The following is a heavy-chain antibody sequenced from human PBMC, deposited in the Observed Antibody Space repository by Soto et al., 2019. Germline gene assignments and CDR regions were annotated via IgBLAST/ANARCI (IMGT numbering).Heavy chain of an antibody. Sequence: QVQLVQSAAEVKKPGASVKVSCKASGYTFINYDINWVRQATGQGLEWLGWMDPNSGSTGYAQKFQGRITITRNISISTAYMELSNLRSEDTAVYYCARGPDATRGYCPNGICYNRGWFDPWGQGTLVTVTS. V-gene: IGHV1-8*01. CDR3: ARGPDATRGYCPNGICYNRGWFDP. D-gene: IGHD2-8*01. CDR2: MDPNSGST. J-gene: IGHJ5*02. CDR1: GYTFINYD.